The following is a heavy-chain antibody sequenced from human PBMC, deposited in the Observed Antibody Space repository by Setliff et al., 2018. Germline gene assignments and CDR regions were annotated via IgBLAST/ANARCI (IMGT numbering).Heavy chain of an antibody. J-gene: IGHJ3*02. Sequence: PSETLSLTCTVSGDSISSGSYYWTWIRQPPGKGLEWIGYIYYSGSTNYNPSLKSRVTISVDTSKNQFSLKLNSVTAADTAVYYCAREPSPSDALDIWGQGTMVTVSS. CDR1: GDSISSGSYY. V-gene: IGHV4-61*01. CDR2: IYYSGST. CDR3: AREPSPSDALDI.